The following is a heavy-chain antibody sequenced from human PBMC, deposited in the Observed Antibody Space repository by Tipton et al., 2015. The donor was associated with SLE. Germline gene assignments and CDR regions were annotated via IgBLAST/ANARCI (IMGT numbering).Heavy chain of an antibody. CDR1: RITFSSYA. D-gene: IGHD2-15*01. CDR3: AKEDIVVAFDAFDI. J-gene: IGHJ3*02. CDR2: ISDEGSNK. V-gene: IGHV3-30*18. Sequence: SLRLSCAASRITFSSYAMHWVRQAPGKGLEWVAFISDEGSNKNYADSVKGRFIISRDNSKNTLYLEMNSLRPEDTAVYFCAKEDIVVAFDAFDIWGQGTMVTVSS.